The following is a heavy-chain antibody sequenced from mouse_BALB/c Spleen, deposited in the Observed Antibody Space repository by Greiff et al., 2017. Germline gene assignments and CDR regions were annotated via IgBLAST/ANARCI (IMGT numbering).Heavy chain of an antibody. D-gene: IGHD2-10*01. CDR2: IWAGGST. J-gene: IGHJ3*01. Sequence: VKLVESGPGLVAPSQSLSITCTVSGFSLTSYGVHWVRQPPGKGLEWLGVIWAGGSTNYNSALMSRLSISKDNSKSQVFLKMNSLQTDDTAMYYCARAAYYGNYESWFAYWGQGTLVTVSA. CDR3: ARAAYYGNYESWFAY. CDR1: GFSLTSYG. V-gene: IGHV2-9*02.